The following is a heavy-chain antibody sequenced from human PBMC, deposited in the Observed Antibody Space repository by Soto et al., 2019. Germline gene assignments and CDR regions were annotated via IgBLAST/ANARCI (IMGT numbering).Heavy chain of an antibody. Sequence: QVQLHESGPGLVKPSETLSLTCVVSDGSISTYDWWTWVRQPPGKGLEWIGKMFHSGGADYSPSLKSLFTISADSSKNHCSLRLTAVTAADRAVYYCATGNVDSMLEYWGQGTQVAVSS. J-gene: IGHJ4*02. CDR2: MFHSGGA. D-gene: IGHD3-3*01. CDR3: ATGNVDSMLEY. V-gene: IGHV4-4*02. CDR1: DGSISTYDW.